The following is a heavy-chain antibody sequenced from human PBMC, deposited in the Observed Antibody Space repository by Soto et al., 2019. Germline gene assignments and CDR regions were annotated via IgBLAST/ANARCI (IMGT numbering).Heavy chain of an antibody. Sequence: PGGALRLSCAASGFTFSSYAMIWVRQAPGKGLEWVSAISVSGGSTYYADSVKGRFTISRDNSKNTLYLQMNSLRAEDTAVYYCAKVRLFGYSSGYAPAHRDPFDIWGQGPMVTVSS. CDR1: GFTFSSYA. CDR2: ISVSGGST. J-gene: IGHJ3*02. V-gene: IGHV3-23*01. D-gene: IGHD5-18*01. CDR3: AKVRLFGYSSGYAPAHRDPFDI.